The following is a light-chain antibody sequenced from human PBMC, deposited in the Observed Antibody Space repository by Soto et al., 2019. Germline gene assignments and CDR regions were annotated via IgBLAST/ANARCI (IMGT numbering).Light chain of an antibody. V-gene: IGLV2-14*01. CDR2: EVN. Sequence: QSVLTQPASVSGSPRQSITISCTGASSDVGGYTYVSWYQQHPGKAPKLIIYEVNNRPSGVSHRFSGSKSGNTASLTISGRQAEDEADYDCSSYTSSSTLYVFGTGTKLTVL. CDR3: SSYTSSSTLYV. J-gene: IGLJ1*01. CDR1: SSDVGGYTY.